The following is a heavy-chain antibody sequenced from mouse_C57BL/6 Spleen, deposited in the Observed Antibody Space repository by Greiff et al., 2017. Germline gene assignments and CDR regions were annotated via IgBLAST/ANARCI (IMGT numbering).Heavy chain of an antibody. V-gene: IGHV1-61*01. CDR1: GYTFTSYW. D-gene: IGHD3-2*02. CDR2: IYPSDSET. CDR3: ARRPAQAYYFDY. Sequence: QVQLQQPGAELVRPGSSVKLSCKASGYTFTSYWMDWVKQRPGQGLEWIGNIYPSDSETHYNQKFKDKATLTVDKSSSTAYMQLSSLTSEDSAVYYCARRPAQAYYFDYWGQGTTLTVSS. J-gene: IGHJ2*01.